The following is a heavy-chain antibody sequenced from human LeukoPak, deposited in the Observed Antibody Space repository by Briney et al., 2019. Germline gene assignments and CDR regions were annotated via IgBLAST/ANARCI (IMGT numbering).Heavy chain of an antibody. Sequence: SETLSLTCTVSGVSISIYYWSWIRQPAGKGLEWIGRIHTSWTTNYNPSLKSRVTMSVDTSKNQFSLKLSSVTDADTAVYYCARHDYYGSGSYIGRFDYWGQGTLVTVSS. CDR3: ARHDYYGSGSYIGRFDY. V-gene: IGHV4-4*07. CDR2: IHTSWTT. CDR1: GVSISIYY. D-gene: IGHD3-10*01. J-gene: IGHJ4*02.